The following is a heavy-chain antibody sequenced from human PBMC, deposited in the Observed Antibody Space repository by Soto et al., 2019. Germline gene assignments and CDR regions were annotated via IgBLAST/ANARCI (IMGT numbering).Heavy chain of an antibody. J-gene: IGHJ3*02. V-gene: IGHV3-15*07. D-gene: IGHD3-10*01. CDR1: GFSFNNAW. CDR2: VKSRADGATR. CDR3: TTGLGRAFDI. Sequence: PGGSLRLSCAASGFSFNNAWLHWVRQAPGKGLEWVGRVKSRADGATRDYAAPVKGRFTISRDDSQKVWYLQMNGLKVEDTAVYFCTTGLGRAFDIWGQGAMVTVSS.